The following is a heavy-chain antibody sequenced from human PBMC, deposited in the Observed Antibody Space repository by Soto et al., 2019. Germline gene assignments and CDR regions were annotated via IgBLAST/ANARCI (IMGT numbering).Heavy chain of an antibody. V-gene: IGHV4-38-2*02. CDR3: AREGLFWGDGIGYATGGVGY. CDR1: GYSISSGYY. Sequence: SETLFLTCAVSGYSISSGYYWGWIRQPPGKGLGWIGSIYHSGSTYYNQSLKSRVTISVDTSKNPFSLKLSSVTAAETAVYYCAREGLFWGDGIGYATGGVGYWGQGTLVTV. CDR2: IYHSGST. J-gene: IGHJ4*02. D-gene: IGHD3-22*01.